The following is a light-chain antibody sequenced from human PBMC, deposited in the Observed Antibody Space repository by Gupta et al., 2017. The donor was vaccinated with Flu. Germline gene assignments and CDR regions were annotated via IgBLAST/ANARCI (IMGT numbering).Light chain of an antibody. V-gene: IGLV2-8*01. Sequence: QSALTQPPSASGSPGQSVTISCTGTSSDVGGYNYVSWYQQHPGKAPKLMIYEVSKRPSGVPDRFSGSKSGNTASLTVSGLQAEDEADYYCSSYAGSNKWGFGGGTKLTGL. CDR2: EVS. J-gene: IGLJ3*02. CDR1: SSDVGGYNY. CDR3: SSYAGSNKWG.